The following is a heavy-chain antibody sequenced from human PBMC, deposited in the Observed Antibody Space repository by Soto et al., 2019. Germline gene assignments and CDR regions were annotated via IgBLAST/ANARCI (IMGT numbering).Heavy chain of an antibody. CDR3: ARGRDWYCSGGSCYGENWFDP. D-gene: IGHD2-15*01. Sequence: EVQLVESGGGLVKPGGSLRLSCAASGFTFSSYSMNWVRQAPGKGLEWVSSISSSSSYIYYADSVKGRFTISRDNAKNSLYLQMNSLRAEDTAVYYCARGRDWYCSGGSCYGENWFDPWGQGTLVTVPS. V-gene: IGHV3-21*01. CDR1: GFTFSSYS. CDR2: ISSSSSYI. J-gene: IGHJ5*02.